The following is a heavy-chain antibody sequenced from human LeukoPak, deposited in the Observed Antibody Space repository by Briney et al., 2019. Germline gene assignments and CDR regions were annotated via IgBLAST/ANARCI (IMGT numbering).Heavy chain of an antibody. V-gene: IGHV4-4*07. CDR2: IYTSGST. J-gene: IGHJ3*02. D-gene: IGHD3-9*01. CDR3: ARSIGAQTGTRPILGAFDI. Sequence: SETLSLTCTVSGGSISSYYWSWIRQPAGKGLEWIGRIYTSGSTNYNPSLKSRVTMSVDTSKNQFSLKLSSVTAADTAVYYCARSIGAQTGTRPILGAFDIWGQGTMVTVSS. CDR1: GGSISSYY.